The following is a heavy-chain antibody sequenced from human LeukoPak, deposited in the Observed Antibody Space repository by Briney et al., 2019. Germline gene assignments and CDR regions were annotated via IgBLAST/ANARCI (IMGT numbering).Heavy chain of an antibody. CDR1: GFTFSSYA. D-gene: IGHD3-22*01. CDR3: AKDGFYYYDSSGYYAQIDY. Sequence: RSGGSLRLSCAASGFTFSSYAMHWVRQAPGKGLEWVSAISGSGGSTYYAGSVKGRFTISRDNSKNTLYLQMNSLRAEDTAVYYCAKDGFYYYDSSGYYAQIDYWGQGTLVTVSS. J-gene: IGHJ4*02. CDR2: ISGSGGST. V-gene: IGHV3-23*01.